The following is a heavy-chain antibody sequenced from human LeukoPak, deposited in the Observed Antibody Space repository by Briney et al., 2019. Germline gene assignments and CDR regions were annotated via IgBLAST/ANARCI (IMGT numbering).Heavy chain of an antibody. V-gene: IGHV3-7*01. CDR3: AELGITMIGGV. D-gene: IGHD3-10*02. Sequence: GGSLRLSCAASGFTFSTYWMSWVRQAPGKGLEWVANIKPDGSEKYYVDSVKGRFTFSRDNAKNSLYLQMSSLRAEDTAVYYCAELGITMIGGVWGKGTTVTISS. J-gene: IGHJ6*04. CDR1: GFTFSTYW. CDR2: IKPDGSEK.